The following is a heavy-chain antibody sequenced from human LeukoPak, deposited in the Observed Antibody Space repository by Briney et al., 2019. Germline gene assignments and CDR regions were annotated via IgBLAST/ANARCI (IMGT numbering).Heavy chain of an antibody. CDR1: GFTFSDYY. CDR2: ISGSGTSI. J-gene: IGHJ4*02. V-gene: IGHV3-11*04. Sequence: GGSLRLSCAASGFTFSDYYMSWIRQAPGRGLEWVSYISGSGTSIYYADSVKGRFIISRDNAKNSLYLQMNSLRAEDTAVYYCARARSGYYSDYWGQGTLVTVSS. D-gene: IGHD3-3*01. CDR3: ARARSGYYSDY.